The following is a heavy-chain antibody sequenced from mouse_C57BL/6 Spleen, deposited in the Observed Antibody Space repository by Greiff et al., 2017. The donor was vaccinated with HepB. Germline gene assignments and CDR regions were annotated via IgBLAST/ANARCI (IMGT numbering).Heavy chain of an antibody. CDR3: ARGLGRRYFDV. J-gene: IGHJ1*03. CDR2: ISSGSSTI. V-gene: IGHV5-17*01. D-gene: IGHD4-1*01. CDR1: GFTFSDYG. Sequence: EVKLMESGGGLVKPGGSLKLSCAASGFTFSDYGMHWVRQAPEKGLEWVAYISSGSSTIYYADTVKGRFTISRDNAKNTLFLQMTSLRSEDTAMYYCARGLGRRYFDVWGTGTTVTVSS.